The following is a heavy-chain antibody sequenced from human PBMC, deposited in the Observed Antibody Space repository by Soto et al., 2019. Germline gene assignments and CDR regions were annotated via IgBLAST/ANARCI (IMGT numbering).Heavy chain of an antibody. J-gene: IGHJ6*02. D-gene: IGHD3-3*01. V-gene: IGHV3-21*01. CDR2: FGSSGYI. Sequence: GGSLRLSCAASGFTFSSYSMNWVRQAPGKVLVWVSSFGSSGYIYYADSVKGRFTISRDNAKNSLYLQMNSLRAEDTAVYYCARDDPTFWSGNYYYYGMDVWGQGTTVTVSS. CDR3: ARDDPTFWSGNYYYYGMDV. CDR1: GFTFSSYS.